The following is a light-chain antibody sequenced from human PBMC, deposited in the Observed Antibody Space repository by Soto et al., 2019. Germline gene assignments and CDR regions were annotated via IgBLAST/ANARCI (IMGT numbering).Light chain of an antibody. CDR3: QQYNSYSLA. CDR2: DAS. J-gene: IGKJ1*01. V-gene: IGKV1-5*01. Sequence: DIQMTQSPSTLSASVGDRVTITCRASQSISSWLAWYQQKPGKAPKLLIYDASSLESGVPSRFSGSGSGTEFPLTISSLQPDDFATYYFQQYNSYSLAFGQGTKVEI. CDR1: QSISSW.